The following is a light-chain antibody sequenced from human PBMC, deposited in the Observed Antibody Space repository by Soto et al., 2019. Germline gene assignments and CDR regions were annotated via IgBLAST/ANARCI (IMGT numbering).Light chain of an antibody. CDR2: EVT. CDR1: SSDVGAYNY. V-gene: IGLV2-14*01. Sequence: QSALTQPASVSGSPGQSITISCTGTSSDVGAYNYVSWYQQHPGKAPKLMIYEVTNRPSGVSNRFSGSKSGNTASLTISELQNEDEADYYCSSYTTTTTWVFGGGTKLTVL. J-gene: IGLJ3*02. CDR3: SSYTTTTTWV.